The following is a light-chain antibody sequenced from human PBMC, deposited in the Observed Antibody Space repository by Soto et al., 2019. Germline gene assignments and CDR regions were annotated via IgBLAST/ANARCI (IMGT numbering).Light chain of an antibody. J-gene: IGLJ2*01. V-gene: IGLV1-40*01. CDR1: SSNIGAGYD. CDR3: QSYDSSLYVV. Sequence: QSVLTQPPSVSGAPGQRVTISCTVSSSNIGAGYDVHWYQQLPGTAPKLLIYGNSNRPSGVPDRFSGSKSGTSASLAITGLQAEDEAEYYCQSYDSSLYVVFGGGTKLTVL. CDR2: GNS.